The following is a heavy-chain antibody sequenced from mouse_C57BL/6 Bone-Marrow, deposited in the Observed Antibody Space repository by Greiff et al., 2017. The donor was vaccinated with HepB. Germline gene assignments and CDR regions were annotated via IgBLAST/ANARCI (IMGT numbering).Heavy chain of an antibody. J-gene: IGHJ3*01. D-gene: IGHD1-1*01. CDR1: GYTFTSYW. V-gene: IGHV1-64*01. CDR3: ASYYGSSYQAWFAY. Sequence: VQLQQPGAELVKPGASVKLSCKASGYTFTSYWMHWVKQRPGQGLEWIGMIHPNSGSTNYNEKFKSKATLTVDKSSSTAYIQLSSLTSEDSAVYYCASYYGSSYQAWFAYWGQGTLVTVSA. CDR2: IHPNSGST.